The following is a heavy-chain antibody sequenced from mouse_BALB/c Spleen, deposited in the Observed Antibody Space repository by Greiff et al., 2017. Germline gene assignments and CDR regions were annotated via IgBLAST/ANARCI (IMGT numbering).Heavy chain of an antibody. CDR2: IYPYNGGT. J-gene: IGHJ4*01. D-gene: IGHD1-1*01. Sequence: VQLQQSGPELVKPGASVKMSCKASGYTFTDYYMHWVKQSHGKSLEWIGYIYPYNGGTGYNQKFKSKATLTVDNSSSTAYMELRSLTSEDSAVYYCASGSSYGYYAMDYWGQGTSVTVSS. V-gene: IGHV1S29*02. CDR3: ASGSSYGYYAMDY. CDR1: GYTFTDYY.